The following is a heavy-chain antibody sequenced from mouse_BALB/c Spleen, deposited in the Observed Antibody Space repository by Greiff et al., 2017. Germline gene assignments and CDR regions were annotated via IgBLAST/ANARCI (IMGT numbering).Heavy chain of an antibody. CDR2: IWAGGST. J-gene: IGHJ3*01. Sequence: VMLVESGPGLVAPSQSLSITCTVSGFSLTSYGVHWVRQPPGKGLEWLGVIWAGGSTNYNSALMSRLSISKDNSKSQVFLKMNSLQTDDTAMYYCAGYGNYRGFAYWGQGTLVTVSA. V-gene: IGHV2-9*02. D-gene: IGHD2-1*01. CDR1: GFSLTSYG. CDR3: AGYGNYRGFAY.